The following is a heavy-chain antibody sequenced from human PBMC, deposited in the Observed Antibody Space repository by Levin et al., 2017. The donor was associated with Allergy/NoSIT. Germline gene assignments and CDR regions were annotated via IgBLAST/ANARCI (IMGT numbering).Heavy chain of an antibody. J-gene: IGHJ5*02. V-gene: IGHV4-31*03. D-gene: IGHD5-24*01. CDR2: IYYSGST. CDR3: ASGMVGMGFDP. Sequence: NPSETLSLTCTVSGGSISSGGYYWSWIRQHPGKGLEWIGYIYYSGSTYYNPSLKSRVTISVDTSKNQFSLKLSSVTAADTAVYYCASGMVGMGFDPWGQGTLVTVSS. CDR1: GGSISSGGYY.